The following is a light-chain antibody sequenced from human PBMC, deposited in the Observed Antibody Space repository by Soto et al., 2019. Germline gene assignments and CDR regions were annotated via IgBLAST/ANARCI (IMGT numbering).Light chain of an antibody. J-gene: IGKJ1*01. V-gene: IGKV3-20*01. CDR2: AAS. Sequence: EIVMTQSPATLSVSPGERATLSCRATQSVTSSYLAWYQHKPGQAPRLLIYAASSRATGIPDRFSGSGSGTDFTLTISRLEPEDFAVYYCQQYGNSPTFGQGTKVDIK. CDR3: QQYGNSPT. CDR1: QSVTSSY.